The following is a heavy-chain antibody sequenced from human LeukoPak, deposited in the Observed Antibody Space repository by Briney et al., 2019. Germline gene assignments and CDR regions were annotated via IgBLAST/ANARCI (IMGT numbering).Heavy chain of an antibody. CDR1: GGPISSSNFY. D-gene: IGHD3-10*01. J-gene: IGHJ4*02. V-gene: IGHV4-39*07. CDR2: IYYSGST. Sequence: SETLSLTCTVSGGPISSSNFYGGWIRQPPGKGLEWIGSIYYSGSTYYNPSLKSRVSISVDTSKNRFSLKLSSVTAADTAVYYCARDARVQKWFGELLKTTTYYFDYWGQGTLVTVSS. CDR3: ARDARVQKWFGELLKTTTYYFDY.